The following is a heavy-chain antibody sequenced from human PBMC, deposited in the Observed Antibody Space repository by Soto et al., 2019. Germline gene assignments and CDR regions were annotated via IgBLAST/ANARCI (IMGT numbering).Heavy chain of an antibody. Sequence: QVQLVQSGAEVKKPGSSVKVSCKASGGTFSSYAISWVRQAPGQGLEWMGGIIPIFGTANYAQKFQGRVTITADESTSTAYMELSSLRSEDTAMYYCAARDGSGSWYGKYYYGMDVWGQGTTVTVSS. D-gene: IGHD6-13*01. J-gene: IGHJ6*02. CDR3: AARDGSGSWYGKYYYGMDV. V-gene: IGHV1-69*01. CDR2: IIPIFGTA. CDR1: GGTFSSYA.